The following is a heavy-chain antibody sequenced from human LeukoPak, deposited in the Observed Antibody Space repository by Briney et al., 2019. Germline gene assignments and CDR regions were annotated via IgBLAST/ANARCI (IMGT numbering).Heavy chain of an antibody. J-gene: IGHJ4*02. CDR1: GFTFSSYA. CDR2: ISGSGGST. CDR3: AKTEYSSASPIDY. V-gene: IGHV3-23*01. D-gene: IGHD6-6*01. Sequence: GGSLRLSCAASGFTFSSYAMSWVRQAPGKGLEWVSAISGSGGSTYYADSVKGRFTISRDSSKNTLYLQMNTLRGEDAAVYYCAKTEYSSASPIDYWGQGTVVTVSS.